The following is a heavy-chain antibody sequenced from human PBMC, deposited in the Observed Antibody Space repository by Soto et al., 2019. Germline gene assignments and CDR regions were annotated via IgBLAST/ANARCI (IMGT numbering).Heavy chain of an antibody. D-gene: IGHD1-1*01. Sequence: QVHLVQSGAEVKKPGASVKVSCKGSGYAFTTYGITWVRQAPGQGLVWMGWISAHNGNTNYAQKLQGRVTVTRDTSTSTAYMELRRLRSDDTAVYYCARGRYGDYWGQGALVTGSS. CDR2: ISAHNGNT. V-gene: IGHV1-18*01. J-gene: IGHJ4*02. CDR3: ARGRYGDY. CDR1: GYAFTTYG.